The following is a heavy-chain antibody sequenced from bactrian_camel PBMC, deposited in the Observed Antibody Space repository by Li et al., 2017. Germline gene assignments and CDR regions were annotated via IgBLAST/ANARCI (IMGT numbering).Heavy chain of an antibody. D-gene: IGHD2*01. Sequence: QVQLVESGGGSVPAGGSLRLSCAVSDYTACMAWFRQAPGKEREGVVLMNTGTGRTQAADSVGGRFDMSLDYNKKMLYLLMNSLKPEDTAMYYCAAQGSGLFLGCRLSPGAYTYWGQGTQVTVS. CDR3: AAQGSGLFLGCRLSPGAYTY. V-gene: IGHV3S1*01. CDR1: DYTAC. J-gene: IGHJ4*01. CDR2: MNTGTGRT.